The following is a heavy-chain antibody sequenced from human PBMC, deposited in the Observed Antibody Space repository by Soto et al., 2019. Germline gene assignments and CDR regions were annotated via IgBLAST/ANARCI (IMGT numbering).Heavy chain of an antibody. CDR1: GGTFSSYA. J-gene: IGHJ6*02. V-gene: IGHV1-69*13. CDR2: IIPIFGTA. D-gene: IGHD3-3*01. CDR3: AIGGSLIYYYYYGMDV. Sequence: SVKVTCKASGGTFSSYAISWVRQAPGQGLEWMGGIIPIFGTANYAQKFQGRVTITADESTSTAYMELSSLRSEDTAVYYCAIGGSLIYYYYYGMDVWGQGTTVTVSS.